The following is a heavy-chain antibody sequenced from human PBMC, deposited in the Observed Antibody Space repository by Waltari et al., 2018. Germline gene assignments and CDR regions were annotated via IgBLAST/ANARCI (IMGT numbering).Heavy chain of an antibody. CDR3: ARLPYSNGGYYFDY. V-gene: IGHV4-38-2*01. CDR2: IYRGTLSQSWSE. Sequence: QVQLQESGPTLVTSSETLSLICAVSAYLTSVGYYWGWFRQPPGKGLASLASIYRGTLSQSWSEYYNQSLRSRLTISLDTSRNVFSLKLTSVTAADTATYFCARLPYSNGGYYFDYWGQGIQVTVSS. CDR1: AYLTSVGYY. D-gene: IGHD4-4*01. J-gene: IGHJ4*02.